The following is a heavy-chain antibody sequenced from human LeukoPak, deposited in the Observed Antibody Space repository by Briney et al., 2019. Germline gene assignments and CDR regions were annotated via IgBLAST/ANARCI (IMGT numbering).Heavy chain of an antibody. CDR2: IYYSGST. CDR3: ARVGGGSGSYYPLDY. V-gene: IGHV4-59*01. J-gene: IGHJ4*02. Sequence: SETLSLTCSVSGGSISSYYWTWIRQPPGKGLEWIGYIYYSGSTNYNPSLKSRVTISVDSSKNQFSLRLSSVTAADTAVYYCARVGGGSGSYYPLDYWGQGTLATVSS. CDR1: GGSISSYY. D-gene: IGHD3-10*01.